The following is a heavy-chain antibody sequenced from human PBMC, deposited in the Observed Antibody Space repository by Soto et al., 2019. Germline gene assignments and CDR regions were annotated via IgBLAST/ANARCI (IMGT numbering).Heavy chain of an antibody. CDR3: ARNYYGDYVEDY. CDR1: GFTFTSYS. Sequence: EVQLVESGGDLVQPGGSLRLSCAASGFTFTSYSMNWVRQAPGKGLEWVSYISSSSSTIYYADSVKGRFTISRDNAKNSLYLQMNSLRVEDTAVYYCARNYYGDYVEDYWGLGTLVTVSS. J-gene: IGHJ4*02. CDR2: ISSSSSTI. V-gene: IGHV3-48*01. D-gene: IGHD4-17*01.